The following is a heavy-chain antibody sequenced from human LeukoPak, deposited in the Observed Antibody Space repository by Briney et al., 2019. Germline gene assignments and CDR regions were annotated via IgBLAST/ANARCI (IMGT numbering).Heavy chain of an antibody. Sequence: GGSLRLSCAASGFTFSGSAMHWVRQASGKGLEWVGRIRSKANSYATAYAASVKGRFTISRDDSKNTAYLQMNSLKTEDTAVYYCTRHTGHSGSYDFDYWGQGTLVTVSS. J-gene: IGHJ4*02. V-gene: IGHV3-73*01. CDR3: TRHTGHSGSYDFDY. D-gene: IGHD1-26*01. CDR2: IRSKANSYAT. CDR1: GFTFSGSA.